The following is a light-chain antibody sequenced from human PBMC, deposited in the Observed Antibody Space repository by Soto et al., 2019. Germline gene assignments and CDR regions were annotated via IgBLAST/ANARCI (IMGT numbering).Light chain of an antibody. CDR2: AAS. J-gene: IGKJ2*01. Sequence: EIVLTQSPCTLSLSPGERATLSCRASQSISSSYVAWYQQKPGQAPMLLIYAASIRATGLPARFSGSGSGTDFTLTISRLQPEDFAVYYCQQYGSSSYTFGQGTQVEIK. CDR3: QQYGSSSYT. V-gene: IGKV3-20*01. CDR1: QSISSSY.